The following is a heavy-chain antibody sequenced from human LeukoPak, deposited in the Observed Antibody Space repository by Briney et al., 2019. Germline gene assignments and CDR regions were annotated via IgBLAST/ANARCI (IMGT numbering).Heavy chain of an antibody. D-gene: IGHD5-12*01. V-gene: IGHV1-18*01. CDR2: ISAYNGNT. J-gene: IGHJ6*03. Sequence: WASVKVSCKASGYTFTSYGISWVRQAPGQGLEWMGWISAYNGNTNYAQKLQGRVTMTTDTSTSTAYMELSSLRSEDTAVYYCARERGSGYPYYYYYMDVWGKGTTVTVSS. CDR3: ARERGSGYPYYYYYMDV. CDR1: GYTFTSYG.